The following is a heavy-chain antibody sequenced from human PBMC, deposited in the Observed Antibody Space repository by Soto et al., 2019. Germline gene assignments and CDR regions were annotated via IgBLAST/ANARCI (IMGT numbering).Heavy chain of an antibody. V-gene: IGHV1-58*02. Sequence: SVKVSCKASGFTFTSSAMQWVRQARGQRLEWIGWIVVGSGNTNYAQKFQERVTITRDMSTSTAYMELSSLRSEDTAVYYCAAGTRSGYYDFWSGYRDYYYYYMDVWGKGTTVTVSS. CDR1: GFTFTSSA. J-gene: IGHJ6*03. CDR2: IVVGSGNT. D-gene: IGHD3-3*01. CDR3: AAGTRSGYYDFWSGYRDYYYYYMDV.